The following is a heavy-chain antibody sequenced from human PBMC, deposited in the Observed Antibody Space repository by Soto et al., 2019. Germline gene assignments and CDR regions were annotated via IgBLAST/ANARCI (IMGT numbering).Heavy chain of an antibody. CDR1: GYTFTSYA. D-gene: IGHD6-19*01. V-gene: IGHV1-3*01. CDR3: ARGNSMYSSGWLIDY. J-gene: IGHJ4*02. Sequence: GASVKVSCKASGYTFTSYAMHWVRQAPGQRLEWMGWINAGNGNTKYSQKFQGRVTITRDTSASTAYMELSSLRSEDTAVYYCARGNSMYSSGWLIDYWGQGTMVTVYS. CDR2: INAGNGNT.